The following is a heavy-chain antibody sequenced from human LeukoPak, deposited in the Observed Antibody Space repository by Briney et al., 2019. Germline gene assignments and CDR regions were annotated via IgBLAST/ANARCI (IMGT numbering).Heavy chain of an antibody. Sequence: GASVKVSCKASGGAFSSYAISWVRQAPGQGLEWMGGIIPIFGTANYAQKFQGRVAITADESTSTAYMELSSLRSEDTAVYYCASLTHGDYEIDYWGQGTLVTVSS. CDR2: IIPIFGTA. J-gene: IGHJ4*02. V-gene: IGHV1-69*13. D-gene: IGHD4-17*01. CDR3: ASLTHGDYEIDY. CDR1: GGAFSSYA.